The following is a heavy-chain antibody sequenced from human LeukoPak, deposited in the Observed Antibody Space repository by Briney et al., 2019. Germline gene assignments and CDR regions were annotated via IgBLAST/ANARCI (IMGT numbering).Heavy chain of an antibody. V-gene: IGHV3-21*01. Sequence: GGSLRLSCAASGFTFSSYSMNWVRQAPGKGLEWVSSISSSSSYIYYADSVKGRFTISRDNAKNSLYLQMNNLRAEDTAVYYCARVSAAGTWFDYWGQGTLVTVSS. J-gene: IGHJ4*02. CDR2: ISSSSSYI. D-gene: IGHD6-13*01. CDR3: ARVSAAGTWFDY. CDR1: GFTFSSYS.